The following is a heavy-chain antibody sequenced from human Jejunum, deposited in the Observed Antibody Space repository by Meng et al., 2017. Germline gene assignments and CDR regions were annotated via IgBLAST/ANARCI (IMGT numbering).Heavy chain of an antibody. Sequence: QLQESGPGLVKPSETLSLTCTVSGASMNSFDDYWAWLRRAPGKEVQWIGYIHHSGITYYNPSLRSRLLISIDTSKRQLSLTLNSVTAADTALYYCATIQSSPHFFNYWGQGTLVTVSS. CDR3: ATIQSSPHFFNY. CDR2: IHHSGIT. CDR1: GASMNSFDDY. V-gene: IGHV4-30-4*08. J-gene: IGHJ4*02. D-gene: IGHD6-6*01.